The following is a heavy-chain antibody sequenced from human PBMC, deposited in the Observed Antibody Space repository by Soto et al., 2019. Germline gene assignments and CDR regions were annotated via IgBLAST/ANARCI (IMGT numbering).Heavy chain of an antibody. J-gene: IGHJ6*02. CDR3: ARAECSSPDCLTAYYSYGLEA. CDR1: GFTFSNFE. Sequence: GGSLRLSCAASGFTFSNFEMHWVRQAPGKGLEWVSDINTAGSTTYCAESVKGRSTISRDTARKSLFLQMNSLRAADTAVYYCARAECSSPDCLTAYYSYGLEAWGQG. D-gene: IGHD3-9*01. V-gene: IGHV3-48*03. CDR2: INTAGSTT.